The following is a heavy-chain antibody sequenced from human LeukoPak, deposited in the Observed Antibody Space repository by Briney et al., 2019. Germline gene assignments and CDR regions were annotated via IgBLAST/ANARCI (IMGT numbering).Heavy chain of an antibody. CDR1: GGSISSYY. Sequence: SETLSLNCTVSGGSISSYYWSWIRQPPGKGLEWIGYIYYSGSTYYNPSLKSRVTISVDTSKNQFSLKLSSVTAADTAVYYCARGWDDYGDEYYFDYWGQGTLVTVSS. CDR2: IYYSGST. J-gene: IGHJ4*02. D-gene: IGHD4-17*01. CDR3: ARGWDDYGDEYYFDY. V-gene: IGHV4-59*08.